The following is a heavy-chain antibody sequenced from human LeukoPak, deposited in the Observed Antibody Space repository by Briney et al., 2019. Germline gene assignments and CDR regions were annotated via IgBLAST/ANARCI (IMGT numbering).Heavy chain of an antibody. Sequence: GESLKISCKGSGYSFTSYWIGWVRQMPGKGLEWMGIIYPGDSDTRYSPSFQGQVTISADKSISTAYLQWSSLRASDTAMYYCARESRYGYNLGSSDDWGQGTLVTVSS. J-gene: IGHJ4*02. D-gene: IGHD5-24*01. CDR1: GYSFTSYW. V-gene: IGHV5-51*01. CDR2: IYPGDSDT. CDR3: ARESRYGYNLGSSDD.